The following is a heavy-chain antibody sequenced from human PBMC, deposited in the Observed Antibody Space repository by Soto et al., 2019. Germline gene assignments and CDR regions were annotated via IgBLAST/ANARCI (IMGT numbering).Heavy chain of an antibody. CDR3: ARHAAGLDDSSGYYGDYYYGMDV. J-gene: IGHJ6*02. V-gene: IGHV4-39*01. D-gene: IGHD3-22*01. CDR1: GGSISSSSYY. CDR2: IYYSGST. Sequence: SETLSLTCTVSGGSISSSSYYWGWIRQPPGKGLEWIGSIYYSGSTYYNPSLKSRVTISVDTSKNQFSLKLSSVTAADTAVYYCARHAAGLDDSSGYYGDYYYGMDVWGQGTTVTVSS.